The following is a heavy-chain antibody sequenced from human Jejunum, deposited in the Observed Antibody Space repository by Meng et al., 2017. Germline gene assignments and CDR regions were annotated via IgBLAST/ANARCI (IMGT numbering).Heavy chain of an antibody. CDR2: IFYSGTT. CDR3: ARARGWSYGYDASSPVAS. Sequence: SETLSLTCTVSGDSFSSNYHYWGWIRQSPGQGLVWVGSIFYSGTTYYKPFLKSRVVISIDTSKNQFSLKLRSVTAADTAVYYCARARGWSYGYDASSPVASWGQGMLVTVSS. J-gene: IGHJ5*02. V-gene: IGHV4-39*07. CDR1: GDSFSSNYHY. D-gene: IGHD3-16*01.